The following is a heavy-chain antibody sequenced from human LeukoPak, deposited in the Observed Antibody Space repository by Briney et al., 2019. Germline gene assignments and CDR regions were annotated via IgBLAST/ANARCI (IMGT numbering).Heavy chain of an antibody. CDR2: IIPTFGRA. CDR1: GGTLRDSA. V-gene: IGHV1-69*06. D-gene: IGHD2-2*01. J-gene: IGHJ6*04. Sequence: ASVKVSFKISGGTLRDSAITWVRQAPGQGLEWMGGIIPTFGRANYAQRFQGRVMITADMSTNIVYLELNGLRSEDTAVYYCARDGDAIVVGPSSSHRHSKGLDVWGKGTTVTVSS. CDR3: ARDGDAIVVGPSSSHRHSKGLDV.